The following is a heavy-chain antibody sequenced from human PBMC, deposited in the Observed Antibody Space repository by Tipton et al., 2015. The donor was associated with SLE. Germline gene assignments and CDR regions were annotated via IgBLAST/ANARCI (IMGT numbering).Heavy chain of an antibody. CDR1: GLTFSSYA. CDR2: ISSDGSHK. J-gene: IGHJ3*02. Sequence: SLRLSCKASGLTFSSYAVHWVRQAPGKGLEWVAGISSDGSHKYYADSVKGRFTVSRDNSKNTVYLHVSSLGAEDTAVYYCARPQAVVPAAIWGAFDIWGQGTMVTVSS. D-gene: IGHD2-2*02. CDR3: ARPQAVVPAAIWGAFDI. V-gene: IGHV3-30*04.